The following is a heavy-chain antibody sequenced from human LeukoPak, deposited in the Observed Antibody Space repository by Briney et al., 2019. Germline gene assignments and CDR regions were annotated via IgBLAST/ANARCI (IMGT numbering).Heavy chain of an antibody. D-gene: IGHD4-17*01. CDR2: INHSGST. J-gene: IGHJ4*02. Sequence: SETLSLTCTVSGGSISSGGYYWSWIRQPPGKGLEWIGEINHSGSTNYSPSLKSRVTISVDTSKNQFSLKLSSVTAADTAVYYCARHENGDYVDYWGQGTLVTVSS. CDR3: ARHENGDYVDY. CDR1: GGSISSGGYY. V-gene: IGHV4-39*01.